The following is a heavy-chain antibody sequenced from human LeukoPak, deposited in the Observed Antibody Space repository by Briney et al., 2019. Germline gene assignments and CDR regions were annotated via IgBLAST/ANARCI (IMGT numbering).Heavy chain of an antibody. V-gene: IGHV3-21*01. CDR2: ISSSSSYI. CDR1: GFTFSSYS. Sequence: PGGSLRLSCAASGFTFSSYSMIWVRQAPGKGLEWVSSISSSSSYIYYADSVKGRFTISRDNAKNSLYLQMNSLRAEDTAVYYCARLYRVAATFDPWGQGTLVTVSS. D-gene: IGHD2-15*01. J-gene: IGHJ5*02. CDR3: ARLYRVAATFDP.